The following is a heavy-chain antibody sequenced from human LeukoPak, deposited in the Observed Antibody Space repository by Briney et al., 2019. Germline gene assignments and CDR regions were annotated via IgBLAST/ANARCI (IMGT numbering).Heavy chain of an antibody. CDR1: GASISRSNW. Sequence: SETLSLTCTVSGASISRSNWWSWVRQSPGKGPEWIGEIFYSGTTNYNPSLKSRVTISVDTSKNQFSLKLSSVTAADTAVYYCASESLVAAAGDYWGQGTLVTVSS. D-gene: IGHD6-13*01. CDR2: IFYSGTT. J-gene: IGHJ4*02. CDR3: ASESLVAAAGDY. V-gene: IGHV4-4*02.